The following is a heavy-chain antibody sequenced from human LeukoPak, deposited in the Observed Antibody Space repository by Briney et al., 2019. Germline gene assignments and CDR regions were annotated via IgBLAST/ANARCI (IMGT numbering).Heavy chain of an antibody. CDR3: ATNTGGAY. Sequence: GGSLRLSCAVSGFTFSNYWMTWVRQTPGKGLEWVASIKQDGSEKYYVDSVKGRFTISRDNAKNSLYLQMNSLRAEDTAVYYCATNTGGAYWGQGTLVTVSS. CDR1: GFTFSNYW. J-gene: IGHJ4*02. CDR2: IKQDGSEK. V-gene: IGHV3-7*01. D-gene: IGHD2-8*01.